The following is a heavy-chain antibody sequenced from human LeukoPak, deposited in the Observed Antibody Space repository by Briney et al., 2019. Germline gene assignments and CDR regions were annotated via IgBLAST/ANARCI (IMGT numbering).Heavy chain of an antibody. CDR3: ARLNPQYSRFDY. J-gene: IGHJ4*02. Sequence: SETLSLTCTVSGGSIISYYWSWIRQPPGKGLEWIGYIYYSGSTNYNPSLKSRVTISVDTSKNQFSLKLSSVTAADTAVYYCARLNPQYSRFDYWGQGTLVTVSS. CDR1: GGSIISYY. CDR2: IYYSGST. V-gene: IGHV4-59*01. D-gene: IGHD5-18*01.